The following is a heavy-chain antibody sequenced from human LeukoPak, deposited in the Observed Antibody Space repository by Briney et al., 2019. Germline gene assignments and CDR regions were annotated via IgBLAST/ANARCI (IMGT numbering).Heavy chain of an antibody. V-gene: IGHV3-30*02. Sequence: GGSLRLSCAASGFTFSSYGMHWVRQAPGKGLEWVAFIRYDGSNKYYADSVKGRFTISRDTSKNTLYLQMNSVRAEDTAVYYCAKSPDYYDSTGYSRFDYWGQGTLVTVSS. CDR3: AKSPDYYDSTGYSRFDY. J-gene: IGHJ4*02. CDR1: GFTFSSYG. CDR2: IRYDGSNK. D-gene: IGHD3-22*01.